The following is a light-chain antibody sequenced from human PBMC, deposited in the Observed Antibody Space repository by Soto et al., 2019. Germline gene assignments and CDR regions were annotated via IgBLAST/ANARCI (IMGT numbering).Light chain of an antibody. V-gene: IGKV1-5*03. Sequence: DIQMTQSPSTLSASVGDRVTITCRASQTIRSLLAWYQQKPGKAPKALIYKASTLKSGVPSGFSGSGSGTEFTLTISSLQPDDFATYYCQHYNSYSEAFGQGTKVDI. J-gene: IGKJ1*01. CDR1: QTIRSL. CDR3: QHYNSYSEA. CDR2: KAS.